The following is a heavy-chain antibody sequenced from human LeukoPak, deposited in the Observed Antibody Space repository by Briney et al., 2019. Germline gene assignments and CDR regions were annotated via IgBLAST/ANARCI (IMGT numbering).Heavy chain of an antibody. CDR1: GFTFSSYW. V-gene: IGHV3-7*01. Sequence: PGGSLRLSCAASGFTFSSYWMSWVRQAPGKGLEWVANIKQDGSEKHYVDSVKGRFTISRDNAKNSLYLLVNGLRAEDTAVYYCARWAVTGIYLDSWGQGTLLTVSS. CDR2: IKQDGSEK. CDR3: ARWAVTGIYLDS. J-gene: IGHJ4*02. D-gene: IGHD6-19*01.